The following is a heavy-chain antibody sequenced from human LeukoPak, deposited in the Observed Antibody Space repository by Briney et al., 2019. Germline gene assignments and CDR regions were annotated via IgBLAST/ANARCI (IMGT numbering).Heavy chain of an antibody. CDR1: GFTFSSYG. CDR2: IWFDGSYK. D-gene: IGHD2-15*01. V-gene: IGHV3-33*01. CDR3: ARDPSGGSYYYGMDV. Sequence: GGSLRLSCAASGFTFSSYGMHWVCQAPGNGLEWVAVIWFDGSYKYYADSVKGRFTISRDNSKNTLYLQMSSLRAEDTAVYFCARDPSGGSYYYGMDVWGQGTTVTVSS. J-gene: IGHJ6*02.